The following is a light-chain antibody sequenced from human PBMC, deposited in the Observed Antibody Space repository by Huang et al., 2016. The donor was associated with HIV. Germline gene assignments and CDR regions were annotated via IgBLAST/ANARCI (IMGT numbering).Light chain of an antibody. CDR3: QQSYSPLRVT. CDR1: RSISNF. V-gene: IGKV1-39*01. CDR2: DAS. Sequence: DIHMTQSPSSLSASVGDTVTITCRTNRSISNFLNWYQQKPGQAPKLLSYDASTLQSGVPSRFSGGGSGTDFTLTISSLQPEDIAVYYCQQSYSPLRVTFGPGTKVDV. J-gene: IGKJ3*01.